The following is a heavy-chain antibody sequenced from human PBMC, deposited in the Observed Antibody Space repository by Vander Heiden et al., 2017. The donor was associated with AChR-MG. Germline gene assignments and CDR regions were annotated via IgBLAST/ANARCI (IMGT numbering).Heavy chain of an antibody. CDR2: IRSKANSYAT. CDR3: TRLPTARPYYYYGMDV. J-gene: IGHJ6*02. D-gene: IGHD6-25*01. Sequence: EVQLVESGGGLVQPGGSLKLSCAASGFTFSGSAMHWVRQASGKGLEWVGRIRSKANSYATAYAASVKGRFTISRDDSKNTAYLQMNSLKTEDTAVYYCTRLPTARPYYYYGMDVWGQGTTVTVSS. CDR1: GFTFSGSA. V-gene: IGHV3-73*02.